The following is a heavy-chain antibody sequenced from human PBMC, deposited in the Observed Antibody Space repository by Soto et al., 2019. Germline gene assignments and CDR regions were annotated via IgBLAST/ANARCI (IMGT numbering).Heavy chain of an antibody. D-gene: IGHD2-2*01. CDR3: ASGVRVDCSSTSCRSAYYYYGMDV. Sequence: PGESLKISCKGSGYSFTSYWIGWVRQMPGKGLEWMGIIYPGDSDTRYSPSFQGQVTISADKSISTAYLQWSSLKASDTAMYYCASGVRVDCSSTSCRSAYYYYGMDVWGQGTTVTVSS. CDR2: IYPGDSDT. CDR1: GYSFTSYW. V-gene: IGHV5-51*01. J-gene: IGHJ6*02.